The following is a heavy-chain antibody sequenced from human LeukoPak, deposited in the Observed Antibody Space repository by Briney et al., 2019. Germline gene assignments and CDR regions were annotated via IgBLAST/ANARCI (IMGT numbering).Heavy chain of an antibody. D-gene: IGHD4-23*01. Sequence: SGTLSLTCAVSGDSISSSNWWTWVRQPPGKGLEWIGEIYHSGNTNYNPSLKSRVTMSVDKSKNQFSLNLNSVTAADTAVYYCARNGGNSDFDYWGQGTLVTVSS. CDR2: IYHSGNT. V-gene: IGHV4-4*02. CDR3: ARNGGNSDFDY. CDR1: GDSISSSNW. J-gene: IGHJ4*02.